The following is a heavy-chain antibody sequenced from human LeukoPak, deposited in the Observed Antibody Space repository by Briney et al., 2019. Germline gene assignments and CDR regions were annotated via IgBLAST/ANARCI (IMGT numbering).Heavy chain of an antibody. D-gene: IGHD3-10*01. CDR1: GFTVSSNY. V-gene: IGHV3-53*01. J-gene: IGHJ4*02. Sequence: GGSLRLSCAASGFTVSSNYMTWVRQAPGKGLEWVSVIYSDGSTYYADSVRGRFTISRDKSKNTLYLQMNSVRVEDTAVYYCARVWFGYFFQWGQGALVTVSS. CDR3: ARVWFGYFFQ. CDR2: IYSDGST.